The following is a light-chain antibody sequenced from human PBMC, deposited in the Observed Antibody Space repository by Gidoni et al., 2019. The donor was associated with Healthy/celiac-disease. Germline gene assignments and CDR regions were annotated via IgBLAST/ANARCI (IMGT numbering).Light chain of an antibody. CDR2: AAS. CDR3: QQGYSPPGA. J-gene: IGKJ3*01. Sequence: DIQMTQSPSSLSASVGDRVTITCRASQSISSYLNWYQQKPGKAPKLLIYAASSLQSGVPSRFSGSGSGTDFTLTISSLQPEDFATYYCQQGYSPPGAFGPGTKVDIK. V-gene: IGKV1-39*01. CDR1: QSISSY.